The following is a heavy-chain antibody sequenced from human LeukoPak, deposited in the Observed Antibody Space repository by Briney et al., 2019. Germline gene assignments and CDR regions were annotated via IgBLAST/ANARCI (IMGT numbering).Heavy chain of an antibody. CDR3: ARESGSLPLDS. D-gene: IGHD1-26*01. Sequence: GGSPRLSCAASGFTFSDYYMNWIRQAPGKGLEWVSYISGSGTTINYADSVRGRFTISRDNAKSSLFLQIDSLRAEDTAIYYCARESGSLPLDSWGQGTLVTVSS. V-gene: IGHV3-11*04. CDR2: ISGSGTTI. J-gene: IGHJ4*02. CDR1: GFTFSDYY.